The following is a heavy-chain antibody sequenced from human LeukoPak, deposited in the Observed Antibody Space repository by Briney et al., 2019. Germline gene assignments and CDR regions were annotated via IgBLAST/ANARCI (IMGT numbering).Heavy chain of an antibody. CDR2: IIPIFGTA. CDR3: ARGRSSSWYGY. CDR1: GGTFSIYA. Sequence: GASVTVSFTASGGTFSIYAISWVRQAPGQGLEWMGGIIPIFGTANYAQKFQGRVTITADESTSTAYMELSSLRSEDTAVYYCARGRSSSWYGYWGQGTLVTVSS. D-gene: IGHD6-13*01. J-gene: IGHJ4*02. V-gene: IGHV1-69*13.